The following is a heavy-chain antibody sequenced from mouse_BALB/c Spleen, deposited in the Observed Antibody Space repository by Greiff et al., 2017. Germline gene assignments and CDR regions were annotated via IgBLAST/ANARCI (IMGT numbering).Heavy chain of an antibody. J-gene: IGHJ4*01. D-gene: IGHD4-1*01. CDR3: VRTGKGAMDY. V-gene: IGHV2-9-2*01. Sequence: VQVVESGPGLVAPSQSLSITCTVSGFSLTSYDISWIRQPPGKGLEWLGVIWTGGGTNYNSAFMSRLSISKDNSKSQVFLKMNSLQTDDTAIYYCVRTGKGAMDYWGQGTSVTVSS. CDR1: GFSLTSYD. CDR2: IWTGGGT.